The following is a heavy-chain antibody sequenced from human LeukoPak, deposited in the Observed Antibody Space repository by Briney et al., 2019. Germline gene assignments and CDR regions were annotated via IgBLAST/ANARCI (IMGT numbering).Heavy chain of an antibody. CDR2: ISPNGDNT. V-gene: IGHV3-64*02. D-gene: IGHD2-2*01. CDR3: AKVAMAIEVGGGYYYGMDV. Sequence: GGSLRLSCAASGFTFSSYSMHWVRQAPGKGLEYVSAISPNGDNTYYADSVKGRFTISRDNSKNTLYLQMNSLRAEDTAVYYCAKVAMAIEVGGGYYYGMDVWGQGTTVTVSS. CDR1: GFTFSSYS. J-gene: IGHJ6*02.